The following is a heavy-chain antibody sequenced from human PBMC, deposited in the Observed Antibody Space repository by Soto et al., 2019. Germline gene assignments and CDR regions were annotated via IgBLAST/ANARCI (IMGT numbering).Heavy chain of an antibody. Sequence: GGSQRRACGSSGFTFSTYAMHWVRQVPGKGLVWVSRIDNDGRRTSYADSVKGRFTISRDNTKNTLYLQMNNLRAEDTAVYYCARDVQFQSFDYWGRGSLVTVSS. V-gene: IGHV3-74*01. CDR3: ARDVQFQSFDY. D-gene: IGHD4-4*01. CDR2: IDNDGRRT. J-gene: IGHJ4*02. CDR1: GFTFSTYA.